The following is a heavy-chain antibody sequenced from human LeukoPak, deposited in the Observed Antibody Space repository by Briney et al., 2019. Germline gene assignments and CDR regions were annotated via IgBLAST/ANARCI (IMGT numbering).Heavy chain of an antibody. J-gene: IGHJ4*02. Sequence: PGGSLRLSCAASGFTFSSYWMHWVRQAPGKGLVWVSRINSDGSDTTYADSVKGRCTISRDNAKNTLYLQMNSLRAEDTAVYYCAKNGPGLDYFDYWGQGTLVTVSS. CDR3: AKNGPGLDYFDY. V-gene: IGHV3-74*01. CDR2: INSDGSDT. D-gene: IGHD3-10*01. CDR1: GFTFSSYW.